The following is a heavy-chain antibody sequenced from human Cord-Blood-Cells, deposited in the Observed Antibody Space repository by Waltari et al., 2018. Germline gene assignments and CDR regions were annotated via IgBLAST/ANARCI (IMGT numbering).Heavy chain of an antibody. D-gene: IGHD6-13*01. CDR3: ARGQQLVDWYFDL. CDR1: GYSISSGYY. J-gene: IGHJ2*01. V-gene: IGHV4-38-2*02. CDR2: IYHSGST. Sequence: QVQLQESGPGLVKPSETLSLTCTVSGYSISSGYYWGWIRQPPGKGLEWSGSIYHSGSTYYNPSLKSRVTISVDTSKNQFSLKLSSVTAADTAVYYCARGQQLVDWYFDLWGRGTLVTVSS.